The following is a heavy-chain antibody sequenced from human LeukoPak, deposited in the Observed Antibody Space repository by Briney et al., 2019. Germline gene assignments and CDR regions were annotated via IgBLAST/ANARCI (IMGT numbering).Heavy chain of an antibody. CDR1: GFIFSSFG. D-gene: IGHD5-12*01. CDR2: ISYDGSNK. Sequence: GGSLRLSCTASGFIFSSFGIHWVRQAPGKGLEWVAVISYDGSNKYYADSVKGRFTISRDNSKNTLYLQMNSLRTEDTAVYCYARPYGGYVDYYFDYWGQGTLVTVSS. V-gene: IGHV3-30*03. J-gene: IGHJ4*02. CDR3: ARPYGGYVDYYFDY.